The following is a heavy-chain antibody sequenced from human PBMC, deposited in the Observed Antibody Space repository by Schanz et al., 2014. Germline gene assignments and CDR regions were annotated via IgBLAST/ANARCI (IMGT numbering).Heavy chain of an antibody. D-gene: IGHD3-3*01. Sequence: QVQLVQSGAEVKKPGASVRVSCKASGYTFTTYAMSWVRQAPGQGLEWMGWISAYNGNTKYPQKLQGRVTMTADTATSTAYMALTDMRSDDTVVYYWARDRRFSDRDDLYYFDSWGQGTLVTVSS. CDR3: ARDRRFSDRDDLYYFDS. CDR2: ISAYNGNT. J-gene: IGHJ4*02. CDR1: GYTFTTYA. V-gene: IGHV1-18*01.